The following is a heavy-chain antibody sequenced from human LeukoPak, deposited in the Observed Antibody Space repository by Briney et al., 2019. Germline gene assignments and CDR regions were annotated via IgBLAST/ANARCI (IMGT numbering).Heavy chain of an antibody. D-gene: IGHD6-25*01. CDR3: AGDSGYAFDY. Sequence: GGSLRLSCAASGFTFSSYSMNWVRQAPGKGLEWLSYITSSSGPIYYADSVRGRLIISRDNAKNSLYLQMNSLRDEDTAVYYCAGDSGYAFDYWGQGTLVTVSS. J-gene: IGHJ4*02. CDR1: GFTFSSYS. CDR2: ITSSSGPI. V-gene: IGHV3-48*02.